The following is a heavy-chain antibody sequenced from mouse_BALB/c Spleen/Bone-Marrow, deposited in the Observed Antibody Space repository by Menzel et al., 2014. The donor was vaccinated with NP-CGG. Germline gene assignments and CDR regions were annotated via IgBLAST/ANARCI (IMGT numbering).Heavy chain of an antibody. Sequence: VQLQQSGAELVRPGASVTLSCKASGYTFTDYEMHWVKQTPVHGLEWIGAIDPETGGTAYNQKFKGKATLTADKSSSTAYMELRSLTSEDFAVYYCTREGYYGSSPAWFAYWGQGTLVTVSA. CDR1: GYTFTDYE. D-gene: IGHD1-1*01. J-gene: IGHJ3*01. CDR3: TREGYYGSSPAWFAY. CDR2: IDPETGGT. V-gene: IGHV1-15*01.